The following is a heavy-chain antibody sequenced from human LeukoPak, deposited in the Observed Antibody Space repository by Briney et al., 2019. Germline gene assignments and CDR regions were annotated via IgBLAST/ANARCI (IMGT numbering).Heavy chain of an antibody. CDR2: ISSSSSTI. CDR1: GFTFSSYS. Sequence: PGGSLRLPCAASGFTFSSYSMNWVRQAPGKGLEWVSYISSSSSTIYYADSVKGRFTISRDNAKNSLYLQMNSLRAEDTAVYYCARDRWELLAFDIWGQGTMVTVSS. J-gene: IGHJ3*02. CDR3: ARDRWELLAFDI. D-gene: IGHD1-26*01. V-gene: IGHV3-48*01.